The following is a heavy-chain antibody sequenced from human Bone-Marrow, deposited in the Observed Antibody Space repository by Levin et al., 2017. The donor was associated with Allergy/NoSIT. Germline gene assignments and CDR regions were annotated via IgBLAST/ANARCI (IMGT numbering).Heavy chain of an antibody. CDR2: ISSSSSYI. CDR3: ARDYKGRYQFDY. V-gene: IGHV3-21*01. J-gene: IGHJ4*02. Sequence: GGSLRLSCAASGFTFSSYSMNWVRQAPGKGLEWVSSISSSSSYIYYADSVKGRFTISRDNAKNSLYLQMNSLRAEDTAVYYCARDYKGRYQFDYWGQGTLVTVSS. D-gene: IGHD3-10*01. CDR1: GFTFSSYS.